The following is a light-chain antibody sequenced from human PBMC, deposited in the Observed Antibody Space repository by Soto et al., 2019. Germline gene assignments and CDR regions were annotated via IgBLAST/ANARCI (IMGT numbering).Light chain of an antibody. CDR3: SSYTSSSTLV. J-gene: IGLJ2*01. CDR1: SSDVGGYNY. CDR2: EVN. V-gene: IGLV2-14*01. Sequence: QLVLTQPASVSGSPGQSITISCTGTSSDVGGYNYVSWYQQHPGKAPKLMIFEVNNRPSGVSNRFSGSKSGITASLTISGLQADDEADYYCSSYTSSSTLVFGGGTKLTVL.